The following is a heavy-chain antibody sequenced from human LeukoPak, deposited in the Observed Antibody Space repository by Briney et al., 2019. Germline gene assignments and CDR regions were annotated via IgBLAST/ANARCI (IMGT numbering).Heavy chain of an antibody. CDR1: GYTFTSYY. Sequence: GASVKVSCKASGYTFTSYYMHWVRQAPGQGLEWMGMINPSGGSTSYAQKFHGRVTMTRDTSTSTVYMELSSLRSEDTAVYYCARVPAPGKYSSSSRPDYWGQGTLVTVSS. V-gene: IGHV1-46*01. CDR2: INPSGGST. D-gene: IGHD6-6*01. J-gene: IGHJ4*02. CDR3: ARVPAPGKYSSSSRPDY.